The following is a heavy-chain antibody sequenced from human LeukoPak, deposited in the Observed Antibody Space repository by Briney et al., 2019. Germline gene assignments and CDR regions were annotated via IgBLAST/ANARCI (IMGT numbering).Heavy chain of an antibody. CDR1: GYTFTDYY. CDR2: IHPNDGDT. D-gene: IGHD3-10*01. Sequence: ASVKVSCKASGYTFTDYYMHWVRQAPGQGLEWMGLIHPNDGDTKYAQEFQDRVTMTRDTSTSTVYMELSSLRSEDTAVYYCATYTQSGAQGVNDYWGQGTLVTVSS. CDR3: ATYTQSGAQGVNDY. V-gene: IGHV1-46*01. J-gene: IGHJ4*02.